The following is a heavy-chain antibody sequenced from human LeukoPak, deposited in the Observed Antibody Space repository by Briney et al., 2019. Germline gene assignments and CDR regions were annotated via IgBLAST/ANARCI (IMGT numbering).Heavy chain of an antibody. V-gene: IGHV4-34*01. CDR2: INHSGST. CDR3: ARLLVDIVAI. D-gene: IGHD5-12*01. J-gene: IGHJ4*02. CDR1: GGSFSGYY. Sequence: KPSETLSLTCAVYGGSFSGYYWSWIRQPPGKGLEWIGEINHSGSTNYNPSLKSRVTISVDTSKNQFSLKLSSVTAADTAVYYCARLLVDIVAIWGQGTLVTVSS.